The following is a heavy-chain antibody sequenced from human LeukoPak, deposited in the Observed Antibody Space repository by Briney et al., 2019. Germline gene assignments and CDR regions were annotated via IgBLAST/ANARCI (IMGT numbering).Heavy chain of an antibody. V-gene: IGHV3-48*03. Sequence: GGSLRLSCAASGFAFSSYNMNWVRQAPGKGLEWVSYISSSGSTIYYADSVKGRFTISRDNAKNSLYLQMNSLRAEDTAVYYCARAKWVGTTDNWFDPWGQGTLVTVSS. D-gene: IGHD1-1*01. CDR2: ISSSGSTI. J-gene: IGHJ5*02. CDR1: GFAFSSYN. CDR3: ARAKWVGTTDNWFDP.